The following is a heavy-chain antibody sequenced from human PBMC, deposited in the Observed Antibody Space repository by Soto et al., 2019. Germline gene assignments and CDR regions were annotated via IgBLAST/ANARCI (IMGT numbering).Heavy chain of an antibody. CDR1: GYTFTSYS. D-gene: IGHD3-10*01. J-gene: IGHJ4*02. Sequence: QVQLVQSGAEVKKPGASVKVSCKASGYTFTSYSFTWVRQAPGQGLEWMGWISAYNGKTNYAQKLQGRVTMTTDTSTRTAYMELRSLRSDDTAVYYCARDGNYYGSGSYYNAPFDYWGQGTLVTVSS. CDR3: ARDGNYYGSGSYYNAPFDY. V-gene: IGHV1-18*01. CDR2: ISAYNGKT.